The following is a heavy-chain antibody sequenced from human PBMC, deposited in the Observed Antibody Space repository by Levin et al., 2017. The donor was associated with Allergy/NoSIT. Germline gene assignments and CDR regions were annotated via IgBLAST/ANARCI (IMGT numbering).Heavy chain of an antibody. CDR3: ARAGLPPSKGSGSILSFDY. D-gene: IGHD3-10*01. V-gene: IGHV4-59*01. Sequence: PSETLSLTCTVSGGSISSYYWSWIRQPPGKGLEWIGYIYYSGSTNYNPSLKSRVTISVDTSKNQFSLKLSSVTAADTAVYYCARAGLPPSKGSGSILSFDYWGQGTLVTVSS. CDR2: IYYSGST. J-gene: IGHJ4*02. CDR1: GGSISSYY.